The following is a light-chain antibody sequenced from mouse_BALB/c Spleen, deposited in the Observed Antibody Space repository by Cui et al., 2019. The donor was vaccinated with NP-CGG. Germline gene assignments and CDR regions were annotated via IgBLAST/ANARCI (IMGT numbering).Light chain of an antibody. V-gene: IGLV1*01. Sequence: QAVGTQESVLTTSPGETVTLTCRSSTGAVTTSNYANWVQEKPDYLFTGLIGGTNNRVPGVPARFSGPLIGDKAALTITGAQSEDEAIYFCALWYSNHWVFGGGTKLTVL. J-gene: IGLJ1*01. CDR3: ALWYSNHWV. CDR1: TGAVTTSNY. CDR2: GTN.